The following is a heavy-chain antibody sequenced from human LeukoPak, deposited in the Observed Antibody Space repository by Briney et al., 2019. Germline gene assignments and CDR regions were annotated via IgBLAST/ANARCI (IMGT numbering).Heavy chain of an antibody. Sequence: PSETLSLTCTVSGGSISSGDYYWSWIRQPPGKGLEWIGYIYYSGSTYYNPSLKSRVTISVDTSKNQFSLKLSSVTAADTAVYYCARASSGYYFFLGAETDGNWYFDLWGRGTLVTVSS. CDR2: IYYSGST. D-gene: IGHD3-22*01. CDR3: ARASSGYYFFLGAETDGNWYFDL. J-gene: IGHJ2*01. CDR1: GGSISSGDYY. V-gene: IGHV4-30-4*01.